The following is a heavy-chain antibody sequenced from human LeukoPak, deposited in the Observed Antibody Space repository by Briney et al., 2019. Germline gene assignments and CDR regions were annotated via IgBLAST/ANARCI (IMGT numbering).Heavy chain of an antibody. D-gene: IGHD2-21*02. J-gene: IGHJ4*02. Sequence: PGGSLRLSCAASGFTFSNAWMSWVRQAPGKGLVWVSRINSDGSSTSYADSVKGRFTISRDNAKNTLYLQMNSLRAEDTAVYYCARDSSGDCLFDYWGQGTLVTVSS. V-gene: IGHV3-74*01. CDR1: GFTFSNAW. CDR3: ARDSSGDCLFDY. CDR2: INSDGSST.